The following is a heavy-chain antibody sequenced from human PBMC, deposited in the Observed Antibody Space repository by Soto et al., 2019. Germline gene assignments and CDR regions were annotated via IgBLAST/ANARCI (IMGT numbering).Heavy chain of an antibody. Sequence: ASVKVSCKASGFSFIDYSILWVRQAPGQSLEWLGWINAGNGNTKYSHKFQDRVTITSDTSATTTYMELRSLRSEDTAVFYCARSAKKTWIPDFWGHGTLVTVSS. CDR2: INAGNGNT. CDR3: ARSAKKTWIPDF. J-gene: IGHJ5*01. CDR1: GFSFIDYS. V-gene: IGHV1-3*01. D-gene: IGHD5-18*01.